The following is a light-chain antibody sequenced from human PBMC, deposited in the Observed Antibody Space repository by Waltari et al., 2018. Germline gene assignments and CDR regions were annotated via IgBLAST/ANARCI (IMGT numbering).Light chain of an antibody. CDR3: AAWDDSLNGWV. V-gene: IGLV1-44*01. CDR2: TNG. J-gene: IGLJ3*02. Sequence: QSILTQPPSTSGAPGHRVTISCSGPDSNIASTPVHWYQQLPGTAPKLLIYTNGQRPSGVPDRFSGSKSGTSASLAISGLQSDDEATYHCAAWDDSLNGWVFGGGTRLTVL. CDR1: DSNIASTP.